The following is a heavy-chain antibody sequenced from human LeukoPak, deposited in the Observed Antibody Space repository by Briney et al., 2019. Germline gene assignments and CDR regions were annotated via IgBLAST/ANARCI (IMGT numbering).Heavy chain of an antibody. CDR3: AHIRSGYDWNHGDFDY. J-gene: IGHJ4*02. D-gene: IGHD1-20*01. CDR2: IYWDNDK. Sequence: SGPTLVKPTQTLTLTCSLSGFSLTTRPLGVGWIRQPPGKALEWLAVIYWDNDKRYNPSLKTRLTVTTATSKNQVVLIMTNMDPVDTATYYCAHIRSGYDWNHGDFDYWGLGTLVTVSS. V-gene: IGHV2-5*02. CDR1: GFSLTTRPLG.